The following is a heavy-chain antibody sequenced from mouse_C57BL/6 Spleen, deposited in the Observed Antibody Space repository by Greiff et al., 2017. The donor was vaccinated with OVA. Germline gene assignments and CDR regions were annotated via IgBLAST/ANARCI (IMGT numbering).Heavy chain of an antibody. CDR2: IYPSDSET. V-gene: IGHV1-61*01. Sequence: QVQLQQPGAELVRPGSSVKLSCKASGYTFTSYWMDWVKQRPGQGLEWIGNIYPSDSETHYNQKFKDKATLTVDKSSSTAYMQLSSMTSEDSAVYYCARYYASSYAMDYWGQGTSVTVSS. D-gene: IGHD1-1*01. CDR1: GYTFTSYW. CDR3: ARYYASSYAMDY. J-gene: IGHJ4*01.